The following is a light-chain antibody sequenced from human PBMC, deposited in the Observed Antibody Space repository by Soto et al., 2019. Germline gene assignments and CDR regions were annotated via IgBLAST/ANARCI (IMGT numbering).Light chain of an antibody. Sequence: DIQMTQSPDTLSSSVGDIVTITCRASQSISSWLAWYQQKPGKAPKLLIYKASSLESGVPSRFSGSGSGTEFTLTISSLQPDDFATYYCQQYNSYSWTFGQGTKVDIK. CDR3: QQYNSYSWT. V-gene: IGKV1-5*03. J-gene: IGKJ1*01. CDR2: KAS. CDR1: QSISSW.